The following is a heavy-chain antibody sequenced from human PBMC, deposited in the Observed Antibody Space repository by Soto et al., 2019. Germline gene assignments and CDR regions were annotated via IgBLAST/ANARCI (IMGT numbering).Heavy chain of an antibody. CDR1: GGSISSYY. CDR2: IYYSGST. Sequence: PSETLSLTCTVSGGSISSYYWSWIRQPPGKGLEWIGYIYYSGSTNYNPSLKSRVTISVDTSKNQFSLKLSSVTAADTAVYYCARGASSGYYLDYWGQGTLVTVSS. V-gene: IGHV4-59*01. CDR3: ARGASSGYYLDY. J-gene: IGHJ4*02. D-gene: IGHD3-22*01.